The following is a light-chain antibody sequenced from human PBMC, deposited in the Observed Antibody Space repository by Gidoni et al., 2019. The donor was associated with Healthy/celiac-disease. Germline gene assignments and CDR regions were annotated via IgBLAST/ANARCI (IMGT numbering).Light chain of an antibody. CDR1: QDISNY. CDR2: DAS. CDR3: QQYDNLPLT. Sequence: DMQMTQSPSSLSASVGDRVTITCQASQDISNYLNWYQQKPGKAPKLLIYDASNLETGVPSRFSGSGSGTDFTFTISSLQPEDIATYYFQQYDNLPLTFGGXTKVEIK. V-gene: IGKV1-33*01. J-gene: IGKJ4*01.